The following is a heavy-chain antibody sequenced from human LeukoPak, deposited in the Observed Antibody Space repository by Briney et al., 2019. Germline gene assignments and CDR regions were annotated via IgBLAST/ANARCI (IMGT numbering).Heavy chain of an antibody. CDR1: GGSISSYY. CDR3: ARDVDCSGGSCYSRPYYYYGMDV. V-gene: IGHV4-59*01. CDR2: IYYSGST. Sequence: SETLSLTCTVSGGSISSYYWSWIRQPPGKGLEWIGYIYYSGSTNYNPSLKSRVTISVDTSKNQFSLKLSSVTAADTAVYYCARDVDCSGGSCYSRPYYYYGMDVWGQGTTVTVSS. D-gene: IGHD2-15*01. J-gene: IGHJ6*02.